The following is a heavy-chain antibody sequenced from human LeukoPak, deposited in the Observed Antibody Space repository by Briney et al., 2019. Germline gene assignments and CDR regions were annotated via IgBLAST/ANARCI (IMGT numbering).Heavy chain of an antibody. CDR1: GFTFSSYA. V-gene: IGHV3-30-3*01. CDR3: ARDWVYKIDY. D-gene: IGHD5-24*01. Sequence: AGGSLRLSCAASGFTFSSYAMHWVRQAPGKGLEWVAAISYDGSNKYYADSVKGRFTISRDNSKNTLYLQMNSLRAEDTAVYYCARDWVYKIDYWGRGTLVTVSS. CDR2: ISYDGSNK. J-gene: IGHJ4*02.